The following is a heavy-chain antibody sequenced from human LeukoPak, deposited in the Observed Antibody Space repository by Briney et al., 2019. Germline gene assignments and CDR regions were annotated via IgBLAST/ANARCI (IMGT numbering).Heavy chain of an antibody. CDR3: ARSSTSCFDY. D-gene: IGHD2-2*01. Sequence: GGSLRLXCAASGFTFSSYAMSWVRQAPGRGLEWVSAISGSGGSTYYADSVKGRFTISRDNSKNTLYLQMNSLRAEDTAVYYCARSSTSCFDYWGQGTLVTVSS. V-gene: IGHV3-23*01. CDR2: ISGSGGST. CDR1: GFTFSSYA. J-gene: IGHJ4*02.